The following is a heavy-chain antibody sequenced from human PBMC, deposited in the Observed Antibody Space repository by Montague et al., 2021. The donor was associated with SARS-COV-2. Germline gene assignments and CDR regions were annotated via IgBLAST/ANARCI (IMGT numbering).Heavy chain of an antibody. D-gene: IGHD2-15*01. CDR2: IYYSGST. CDR3: ARLTAGYCSGGSCYWGTGFDY. V-gene: IGHV4-31*03. Sequence: TLSFTCTVSGGSISSGGYYWSWIRQHPGKGLEWIGYIYYSGSTYYNPSLKSRVTISVDTSKNQFSLKLSSVTAAVTAVYYCARLTAGYCSGGSCYWGTGFDYWGQGTLVTVSS. CDR1: GGSISSGGYY. J-gene: IGHJ4*02.